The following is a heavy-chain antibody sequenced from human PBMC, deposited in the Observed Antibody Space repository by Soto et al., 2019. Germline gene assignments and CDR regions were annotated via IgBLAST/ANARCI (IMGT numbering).Heavy chain of an antibody. J-gene: IGHJ5*02. CDR1: GFSFSNYG. Sequence: EVQLVESGGGLVKPGGSLRLSCAAAGFSFSNYGMNWVRQAPGKGLEWVSSISSSSSYISYADSVKGRFTISRDNAKYSVYLQMNSLRAEDTAVYYCASSDCTSTSCYVVWFDPWGQGTLVTVSS. CDR2: ISSSSSYI. V-gene: IGHV3-21*01. D-gene: IGHD2-2*01. CDR3: ASSDCTSTSCYVVWFDP.